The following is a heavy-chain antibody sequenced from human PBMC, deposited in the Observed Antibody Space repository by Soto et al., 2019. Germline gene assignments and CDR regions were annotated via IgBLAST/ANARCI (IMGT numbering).Heavy chain of an antibody. CDR2: IRAYNGDT. J-gene: IGHJ6*02. V-gene: IGHV1-18*01. CDR3: ARAGAAPYYYNGLDV. D-gene: IGHD3-10*01. Sequence: ASVKVCCKTSGYTFTAYDIYWVLQAPGQGLEWMGWIRAYNGDTNYAQKFQTRVTMTTDKSTDTAYMDLRSLTSDDTAIYYCARAGAAPYYYNGLDVLGQWITVTAP. CDR1: GYTFTAYD.